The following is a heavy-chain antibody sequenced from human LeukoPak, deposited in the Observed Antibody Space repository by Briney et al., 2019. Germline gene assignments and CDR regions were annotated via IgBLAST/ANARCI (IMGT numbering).Heavy chain of an antibody. CDR3: VRRGDASSGWGDHDF. D-gene: IGHD6-19*01. CDR1: GFTFNRNA. Sequence: GGSLRLSCAASGFTFNRNAISWVRQAPGKGLEWVSTIGGSGDKTFYADSVKGRITISRDNSKNMVHLQMNSLTGEDTALYYCVRRGDASSGWGDHDFWGQGALVTVSS. J-gene: IGHJ4*02. CDR2: IGGSGDKT. V-gene: IGHV3-23*01.